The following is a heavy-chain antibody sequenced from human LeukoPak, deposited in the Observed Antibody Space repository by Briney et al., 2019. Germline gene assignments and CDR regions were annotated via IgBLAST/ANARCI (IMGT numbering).Heavy chain of an antibody. Sequence: ASVKVSCKASGYAFTSHGISWVRQAPGQRLEWMGWINTYNGHTNYAQKLQGRVTMTTDTSTSTAYMELRSLRSDDTAVYYCARADDYGDYVGYWGQGTLVTVSS. V-gene: IGHV1-18*01. CDR3: ARADDYGDYVGY. CDR1: GYAFTSHG. D-gene: IGHD4-17*01. CDR2: INTYNGHT. J-gene: IGHJ4*02.